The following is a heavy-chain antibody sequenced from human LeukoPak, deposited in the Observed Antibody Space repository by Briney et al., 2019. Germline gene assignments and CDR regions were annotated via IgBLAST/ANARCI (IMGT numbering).Heavy chain of an antibody. CDR3: ARGGGETGGYFDY. V-gene: IGHV3-74*01. CDR2: IHSDGSSI. Sequence: GSLRLSCAASGFTFSNYWMHWVRQAPGKGLVWVSRIHSDGSSISYADSVKGRFTISRDNAKNTLYLQMNSLRAEDTAVYYCARGGGETGGYFDYWGQGTLVTVSS. D-gene: IGHD3-16*01. J-gene: IGHJ4*02. CDR1: GFTFSNYW.